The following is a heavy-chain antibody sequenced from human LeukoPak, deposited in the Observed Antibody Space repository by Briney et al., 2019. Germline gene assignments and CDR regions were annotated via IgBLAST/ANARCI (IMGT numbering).Heavy chain of an antibody. D-gene: IGHD3-9*01. CDR1: GGSINSYD. CDR2: ISYSGRT. CDR3: ARGYFDSAFDI. J-gene: IGHJ3*02. V-gene: IGHV4-59*01. Sequence: SETLSLTCTVSGGSINSYDWSWIRQPPGKGLEWIGYISYSGRTNYNPSLKSRVTITVDMSKKQFSLRLNSVTAADTAVYYCARGYFDSAFDIWGQGTMVTVSS.